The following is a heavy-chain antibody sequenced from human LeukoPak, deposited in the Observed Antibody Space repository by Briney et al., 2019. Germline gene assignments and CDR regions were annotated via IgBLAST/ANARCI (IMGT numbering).Heavy chain of an antibody. CDR3: ARAWATDYFDY. J-gene: IGHJ4*02. V-gene: IGHV4-59*01. CDR2: MYYSGST. Sequence: SETLSLTCTLSGDSLSRYYWSWIRQPPGKGLEWIVYMYYSGSTNHNPSLNSRVTISVDTSKNQFSLKLSSVTDADTAVYYCARAWATDYFDYWGQGTLVTVSS. CDR1: GDSLSRYY.